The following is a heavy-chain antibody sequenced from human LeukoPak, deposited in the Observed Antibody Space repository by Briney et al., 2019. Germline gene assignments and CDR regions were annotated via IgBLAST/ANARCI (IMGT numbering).Heavy chain of an antibody. CDR3: ARDRFGGNSPFDY. CDR1: GFTFSNYA. D-gene: IGHD4-23*01. CDR2: ISDSGAST. J-gene: IGHJ4*02. V-gene: IGHV3-23*01. Sequence: GGSLRLSCAASGFTFSNYAMSWVRQAPGKGLEWVSPISDSGASTSYADSVKGRFTISRDNAKNTLYLQMNSLRAEDTAVYYCARDRFGGNSPFDYWGQGTLVTVSS.